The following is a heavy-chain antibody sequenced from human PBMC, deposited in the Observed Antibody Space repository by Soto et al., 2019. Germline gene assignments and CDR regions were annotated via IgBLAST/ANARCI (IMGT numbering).Heavy chain of an antibody. CDR3: AKDLGLAVGACFDY. Sequence: EVQLLESGGGLVQPGGSLRLSCAASGFTFSSYGMSWVRQAPGKGLEWVSAMSGSGGSTYYADSVKGRFTISGDNPKNTLDLQMNSLRAEDTAVYYCAKDLGLAVGACFDYWCQGTLVTVST. V-gene: IGHV3-23*01. J-gene: IGHJ4*02. CDR2: MSGSGGST. CDR1: GFTFSSYG. D-gene: IGHD6-19*01.